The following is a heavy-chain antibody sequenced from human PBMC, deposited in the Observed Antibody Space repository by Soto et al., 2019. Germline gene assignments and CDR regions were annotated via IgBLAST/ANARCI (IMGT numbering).Heavy chain of an antibody. J-gene: IGHJ4*02. CDR1: GGSLSGYY. V-gene: IGHV4-34*01. CDR3: GRVVIKMAIQSIGS. CDR2: VNPGGIT. Sequence: SETLSLTCAVYGGSLSGYYWTWIRQPPGKGLEWIGEVNPGGITNYSPSVKSRLKISLDTSKKEVSLEMTSVTAADTAVYYCGRVVIKMAIQSIGSWGPGTLVTVSS.